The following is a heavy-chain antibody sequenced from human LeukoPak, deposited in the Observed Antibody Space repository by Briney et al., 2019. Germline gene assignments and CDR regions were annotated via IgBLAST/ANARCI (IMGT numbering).Heavy chain of an antibody. CDR2: VSGRDTST. J-gene: IGHJ4*02. CDR1: GFTFINYA. Sequence: GGSLRLSCAASGFTFINYAMSWVRQAPGKGLEWVSAVSGRDTSTYYTDSVKCRFTISRDNSKNTLYLQMNSLSAEDTAIYYCAKWGDYDVLTGYYDSDYWGQGTLVTVSS. V-gene: IGHV3-23*01. CDR3: AKWGDYDVLTGYYDSDY. D-gene: IGHD3-9*01.